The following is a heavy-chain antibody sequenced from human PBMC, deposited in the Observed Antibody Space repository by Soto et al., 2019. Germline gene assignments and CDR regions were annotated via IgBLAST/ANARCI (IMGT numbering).Heavy chain of an antibody. CDR2: IYHSGST. CDR1: GGSISSSYW. J-gene: IGHJ6*02. Sequence: QVQLQESGPGLVKPSGTLSLTCAVSGGSISSSYWWSWVRHPPGKGLEWIGEIYHSGSTNYNTSLKSRVTISVDKSKNQFSRKVTSVTAADTAVYYCARVSGSYYYGMDVWGQGITVTVSS. V-gene: IGHV4-4*02. CDR3: ARVSGSYYYGMDV.